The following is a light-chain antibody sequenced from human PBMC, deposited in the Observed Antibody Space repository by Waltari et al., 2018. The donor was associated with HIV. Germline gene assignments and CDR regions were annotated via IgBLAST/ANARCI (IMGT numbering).Light chain of an antibody. V-gene: IGLV3-21*04. Sequence: SYVLTQPPSVSVAPGKTARIPRRGTNIGSKSVHWYQQKPGQAPLLVIYYDSARPSGIPERFSGSNSGNTATLTISRVEAGDEADYYCQVWDSSSDHVVFGGGTNLTVL. CDR2: YDS. CDR1: NIGSKS. J-gene: IGLJ2*01. CDR3: QVWDSSSDHVV.